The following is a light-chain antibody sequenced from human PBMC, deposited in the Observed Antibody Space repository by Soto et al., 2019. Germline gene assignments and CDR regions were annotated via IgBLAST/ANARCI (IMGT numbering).Light chain of an antibody. V-gene: IGKV3-11*01. CDR3: QQRSNWPLIT. J-gene: IGKJ5*01. CDR2: DAS. Sequence: IGLPQSPATLSLSPGESATLSCRASQSVSSYLAWYQQKPGQAPRLLIYDASNRATGIPARFSGSGSGTDFTLTISSLEPEDFAVYYCQQRSNWPLITFGQGTRLEIK. CDR1: QSVSSY.